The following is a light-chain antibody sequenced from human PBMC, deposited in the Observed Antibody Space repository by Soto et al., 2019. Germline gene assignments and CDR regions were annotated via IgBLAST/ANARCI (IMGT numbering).Light chain of an antibody. CDR1: SSDVGAYNY. CDR3: SSKRDSSTLFV. Sequence: QSVLTQPASVSGSPGQSITISCTGTSSDVGAYNYVSWYQHHPGKVPKLLIYEVTNRPSGVSDRFYGSKSGNTASLTISGLQAEDEADYYCSSKRDSSTLFVFGTGTKVTVL. J-gene: IGLJ1*01. V-gene: IGLV2-14*01. CDR2: EVT.